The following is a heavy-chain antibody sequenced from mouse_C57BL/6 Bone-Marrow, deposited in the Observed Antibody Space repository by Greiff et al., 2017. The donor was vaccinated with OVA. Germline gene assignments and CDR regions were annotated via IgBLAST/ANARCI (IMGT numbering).Heavy chain of an antibody. CDR1: GFTFSDFY. CDR2: SRNKANDYTT. CDR3: ARDSDYYGSSYDWYFDV. D-gene: IGHD1-1*01. Sequence: EVKVVESGGGLIQSGRSLRLSCATSGFTFSDFYMEWVRHAPGKGLEWIAASRNKANDYTTEYSASLKGRFIVSRDTSQSILYLQMNALRAEDTAIYYCARDSDYYGSSYDWYFDVWGTGTTVTVSS. V-gene: IGHV7-1*01. J-gene: IGHJ1*03.